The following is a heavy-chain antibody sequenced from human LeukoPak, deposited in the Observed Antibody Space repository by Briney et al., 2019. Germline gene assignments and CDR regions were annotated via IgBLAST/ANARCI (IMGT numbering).Heavy chain of an antibody. D-gene: IGHD2-21*02. CDR2: IYYSGST. V-gene: IGHV4-59*01. Sequence: SETLSLTCTVSGGSISSYYWSWIRQPPGKGLEWIGYIYYSGSTNYNPSLKSRVTISVDTSKNQFSLKLSSVTAADTAVYYCARVGPEYCGGDCYIDYWGQGTLVTVSS. CDR3: ARVGPEYCGGDCYIDY. CDR1: GGSISSYY. J-gene: IGHJ4*02.